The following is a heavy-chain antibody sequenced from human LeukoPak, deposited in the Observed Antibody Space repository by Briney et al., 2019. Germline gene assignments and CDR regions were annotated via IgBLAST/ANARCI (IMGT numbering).Heavy chain of an antibody. CDR1: GFTFSSYS. D-gene: IGHD3-10*01. CDR2: ILFDGSKN. CDR3: ARDRYYGSGSRLTYFDY. Sequence: GGSLRLSCAASGFTFSSYSMHWVRKAPGKGLEWVALILFDGSKNYYADSVKGRFAISRDNSENTLYLQTNSLRGDDTAVYYCARDRYYGSGSRLTYFDYWGRGTLVTVSS. J-gene: IGHJ4*02. V-gene: IGHV3-30*09.